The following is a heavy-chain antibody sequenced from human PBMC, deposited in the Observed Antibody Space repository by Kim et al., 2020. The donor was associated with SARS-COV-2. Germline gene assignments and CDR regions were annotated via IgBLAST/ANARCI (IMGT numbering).Heavy chain of an antibody. CDR2: IYYSGST. CDR3: ARTQEPTELAAAGPYFDY. Sequence: SETLSLTCTVSGGSISSYYWSWIRQPPGKGLEWIGYIYYSGSTNYNPSLKSRVTISVDTSKNQFSLKLSSVTAADTAVYYCARTQEPTELAAAGPYFDYWGQGTLVTVSS. CDR1: GGSISSYY. J-gene: IGHJ4*02. V-gene: IGHV4-59*01. D-gene: IGHD6-13*01.